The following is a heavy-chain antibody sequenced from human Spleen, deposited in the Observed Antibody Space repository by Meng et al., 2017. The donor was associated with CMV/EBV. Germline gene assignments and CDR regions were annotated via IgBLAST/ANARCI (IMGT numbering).Heavy chain of an antibody. D-gene: IGHD6-13*01. CDR2: TYYRSKWYN. CDR3: ARATAAAVSFDY. V-gene: IGHV6-1*01. Sequence: LQQSVPGLVKPPQPLSLTCAISGDSVSSNSAAWNWIRQSPSRGLEWLGRTYYRSKWYNDYAVSVKSRISINPDTSKNQFSLQLNSVTPEDTAVYYCARATAAAVSFDYWGQGTLVTASS. J-gene: IGHJ4*02. CDR1: GDSVSSNSAA.